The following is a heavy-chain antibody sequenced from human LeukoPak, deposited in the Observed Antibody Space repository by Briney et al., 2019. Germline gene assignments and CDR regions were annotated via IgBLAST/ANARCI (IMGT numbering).Heavy chain of an antibody. D-gene: IGHD6-19*01. CDR3: VRDLGWLVQDY. CDR2: ISHTGIT. CDR1: GGSISSSHY. Sequence: SETLSLTCTVSGGSISSSHYWGWIRQPPGKGLEWIGSISHTGITYYSPSLKSRLSISIDTSENHFSLKLSSVTAADTAVYYCVRDLGWLVQDYWGQGTLVIVSS. V-gene: IGHV4-39*07. J-gene: IGHJ4*02.